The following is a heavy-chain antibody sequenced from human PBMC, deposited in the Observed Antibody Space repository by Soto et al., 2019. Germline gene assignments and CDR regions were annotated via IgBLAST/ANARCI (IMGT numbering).Heavy chain of an antibody. D-gene: IGHD1-26*01. CDR2: ISYDGSNK. J-gene: IGHJ4*02. Sequence: QVQLVESGGGVVQPGRSLRLSCAASGFTFSSYAMHWVRQAPGKGLEWVAVISYDGSNKYYADSVKGRFTISRDNSKNTLYLQMNSLSAEDTAVYYCASSIVGATSDYWGQGTQVTVSS. CDR3: ASSIVGATSDY. V-gene: IGHV3-30-3*01. CDR1: GFTFSSYA.